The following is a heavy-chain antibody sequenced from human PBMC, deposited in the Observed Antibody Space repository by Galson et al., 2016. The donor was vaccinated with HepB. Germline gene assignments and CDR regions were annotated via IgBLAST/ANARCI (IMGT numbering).Heavy chain of an antibody. J-gene: IGHJ4*02. Sequence: SVKVSCKASGNTFSSYGINWVRQAPGQGLEWMGWINTNTGNPTYAQGFIGRFVFSLDTSVSTTYLQISSLKAEDTAVYYCARGPGTTPLDYWGQGTLVTVSP. D-gene: IGHD2-15*01. CDR1: GNTFSSYG. CDR2: INTNTGNP. V-gene: IGHV7-4-1*02. CDR3: ARGPGTTPLDY.